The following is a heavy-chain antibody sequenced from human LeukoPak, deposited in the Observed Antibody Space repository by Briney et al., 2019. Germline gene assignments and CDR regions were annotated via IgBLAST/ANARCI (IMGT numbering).Heavy chain of an antibody. CDR3: ARRSGIAVAGAFDY. CDR2: ISYDGSNK. CDR1: GFTFSSDA. V-gene: IGHV3-30*04. J-gene: IGHJ4*02. D-gene: IGHD6-19*01. Sequence: PGGSLRLSCAASGFTFSSDAMHWVRQAPGKGLEWVAVISYDGSNKYYADSVKGRFTISRDNSKNTLYLQMNSLRAEDTAVYYCARRSGIAVAGAFDYWGQGTLVTVSS.